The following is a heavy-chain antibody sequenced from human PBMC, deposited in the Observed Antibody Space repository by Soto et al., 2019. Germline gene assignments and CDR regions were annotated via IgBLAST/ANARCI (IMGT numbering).Heavy chain of an antibody. CDR1: GGSISSGDYY. J-gene: IGHJ6*02. CDR2: IYYSGST. Sequence: LSLTCTVSGGSISSGDYYWSWIRQPPGKGLEWIGYIYYSGSTYYNPSLKSRVTISVDTSKNQFSLKLSSVTAADTAVYYCARAGGIGDHPERGPYYYGMDVWGQGTKVTVYS. D-gene: IGHD2-21*02. CDR3: ARAGGIGDHPERGPYYYGMDV. V-gene: IGHV4-30-4*01.